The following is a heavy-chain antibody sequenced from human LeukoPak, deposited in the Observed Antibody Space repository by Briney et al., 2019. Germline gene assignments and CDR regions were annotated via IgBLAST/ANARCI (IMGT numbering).Heavy chain of an antibody. CDR1: GGSISSYY. CDR2: IYNSGST. J-gene: IGHJ6*02. Sequence: SETLSLTCTVSGGSISSYYWSWVRQPPGKGLEWIGYIYNSGSTDYNPSLRSRVTISLDASKNQFSLKLSSVTAADTAVYYCAREEYCSGGSCYSFHYYYGMDVWGQGTTVTVSS. V-gene: IGHV4-59*12. D-gene: IGHD2-15*01. CDR3: AREEYCSGGSCYSFHYYYGMDV.